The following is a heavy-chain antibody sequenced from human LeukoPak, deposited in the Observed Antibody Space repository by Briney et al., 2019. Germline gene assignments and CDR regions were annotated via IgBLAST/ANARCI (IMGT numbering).Heavy chain of an antibody. CDR2: IYYSGST. CDR1: GGSISSGGYY. J-gene: IGHJ5*02. Sequence: SQTLCLTCTVSGGSISSGGYYWSWIRQHPGKGLEWIGYIYYSGSTYYNPSLKSRVTISVDTSKNQFSLKLSSVTAADTAVYYCARDRSSYYGSGDENWFDPWGQGTLVTVSS. V-gene: IGHV4-31*03. D-gene: IGHD3-10*01. CDR3: ARDRSSYYGSGDENWFDP.